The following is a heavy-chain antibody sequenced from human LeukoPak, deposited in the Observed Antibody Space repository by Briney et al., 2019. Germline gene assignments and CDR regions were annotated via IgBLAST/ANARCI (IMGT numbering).Heavy chain of an antibody. CDR3: ARGRYCSSTSCYSRSQGAWFDP. J-gene: IGHJ5*02. D-gene: IGHD2-2*01. V-gene: IGHV4-34*01. CDR1: GGSFSGYY. Sequence: SETLSLTCAVYGGSFSGYYWSWIRQPPGKGLEWIGEINHSGSTNYNPSLKSRVTISVGTSKNQFSLKLSSVTAADTAVYYCARGRYCSSTSCYSRSQGAWFDPWGQGTLVTVSS. CDR2: INHSGST.